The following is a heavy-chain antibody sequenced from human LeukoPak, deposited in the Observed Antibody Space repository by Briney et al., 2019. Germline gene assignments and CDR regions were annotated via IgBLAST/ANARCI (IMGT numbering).Heavy chain of an antibody. CDR1: GYTFTSNY. Sequence: ASVKVSCKASGYTFTSNYMHWVRQAPGQGLEWMGIINPSGGSTSYAQKFQGRVTMTRDTSTSTVYMELSSLRSEDTAVYYCARASGVILVVYPFGMDVWGQGTTVTVSS. CDR3: ARASGVILVVYPFGMDV. D-gene: IGHD3-22*01. V-gene: IGHV1-46*01. CDR2: INPSGGST. J-gene: IGHJ6*02.